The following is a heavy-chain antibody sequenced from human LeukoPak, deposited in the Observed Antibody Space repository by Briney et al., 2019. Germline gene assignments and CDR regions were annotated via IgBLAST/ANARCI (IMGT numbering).Heavy chain of an antibody. V-gene: IGHV1-2*02. CDR3: ARVSSIAVAGREAFDI. CDR2: INPNSGGT. D-gene: IGHD6-19*01. Sequence: ASVKVSCKASGYTFTSYYMHWVRQAPGQGLEWIGWINPNSGGTNYAQKFQGRVTMTRDTSISTAYMELSRLRSDDMAVYYCARVSSIAVAGREAFDIWGQGTMVTVSS. CDR1: GYTFTSYY. J-gene: IGHJ3*02.